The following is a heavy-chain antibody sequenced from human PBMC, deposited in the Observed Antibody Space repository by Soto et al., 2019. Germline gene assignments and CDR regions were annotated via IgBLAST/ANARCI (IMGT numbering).Heavy chain of an antibody. Sequence: QVQLVESGGGVVQPGRSLRLSCAASGFTFSSYALLWVRQAPGKGLEWVAVISSDGSNKYHADSVKGRFTISRDNSKTTRYLQMNSLRPEATAVCYCARVPGAGGFSWYFALWGRGTLVIVSS. CDR1: GFTFSSYA. J-gene: IGHJ2*01. V-gene: IGHV3-30-3*01. CDR2: ISSDGSNK. D-gene: IGHD2-15*01. CDR3: ARVPGAGGFSWYFAL.